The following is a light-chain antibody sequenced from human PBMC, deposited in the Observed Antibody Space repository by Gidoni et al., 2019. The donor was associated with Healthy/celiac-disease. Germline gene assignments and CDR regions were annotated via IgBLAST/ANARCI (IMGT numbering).Light chain of an antibody. CDR3: QQYNNWPLSFT. J-gene: IGKJ3*01. V-gene: IGKV3-15*01. CDR1: QSVSNN. Sequence: EIVMTQSPATLSVSPGERATPSCRASQSVSNNLAWYQQKPGQAPRLLIYGASTRATGIPARFSGSGSGTEFTLTISSLQSEDFAVYYCQQYNNWPLSFTFGPGTKVDIK. CDR2: GAS.